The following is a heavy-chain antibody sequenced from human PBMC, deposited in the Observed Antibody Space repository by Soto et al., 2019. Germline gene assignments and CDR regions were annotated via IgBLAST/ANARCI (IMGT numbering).Heavy chain of an antibody. Sequence: GGSLRLSCAASGFTFDDYTMHWVRQAPGKGLEWVSLISWDGGSTYYADSVKGRFTISRDNSKNSLYLQMNSLRTEDTALYYCAKDMNELDHYYGLDVWGQGTTVTVSS. CDR1: GFTFDDYT. CDR2: ISWDGGST. J-gene: IGHJ6*02. CDR3: AKDMNELDHYYGLDV. D-gene: IGHD1-1*01. V-gene: IGHV3-43*01.